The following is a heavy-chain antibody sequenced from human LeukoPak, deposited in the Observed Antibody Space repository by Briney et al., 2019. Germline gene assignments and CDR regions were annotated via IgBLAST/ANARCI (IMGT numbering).Heavy chain of an antibody. CDR1: GFSVTSNY. V-gene: IGHV1-46*01. CDR3: AREGAVALKHFDL. D-gene: IGHD6-19*01. Sequence: ASVKVSCKASGFSVTSNYMHWVRQAPGQGLEWMGYMRPTDAYTGYAPKFQGRVTVTRDTSTNTVYMELSSLRSDDTAVYYCAREGAVALKHFDLWGQGTLVTVSS. CDR2: MRPTDAYT. J-gene: IGHJ4*02.